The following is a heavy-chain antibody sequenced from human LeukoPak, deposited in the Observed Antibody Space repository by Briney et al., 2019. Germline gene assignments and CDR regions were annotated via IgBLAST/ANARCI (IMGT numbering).Heavy chain of an antibody. CDR1: GFTFNSYA. CDR3: ASIYSSSDAFDI. CDR2: VLSHGSDQ. Sequence: PGGSLRLSCAASGFTFNSYAMKWVRQAPGKGLEWLAVVLSHGSDQYYADSVKGRFTISRDNAKNSLYLQMNSLRAEDTAVYYCASIYSSSDAFDIWGQGTMVTVSS. D-gene: IGHD5-18*01. J-gene: IGHJ3*02. V-gene: IGHV3-30*04.